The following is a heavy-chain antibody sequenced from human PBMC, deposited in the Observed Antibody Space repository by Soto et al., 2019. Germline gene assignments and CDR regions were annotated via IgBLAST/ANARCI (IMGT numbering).Heavy chain of an antibody. CDR3: AASGYYKSFDY. J-gene: IGHJ4*02. CDR2: ISSSSSYI. CDR1: GFALNSYS. Sequence: GGSLSLSCAPYGFALNSYSMNSVRPAPGKGLEWVSSISSSSSYIYYADSVKGRFTISRDNAKNSLYLQMNSLRAEDTAVYYCAASGYYKSFDYWGQGTLVTVS. V-gene: IGHV3-21*01. D-gene: IGHD3-3*01.